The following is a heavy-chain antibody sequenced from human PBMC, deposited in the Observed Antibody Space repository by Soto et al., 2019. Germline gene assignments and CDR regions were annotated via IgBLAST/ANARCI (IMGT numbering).Heavy chain of an antibody. CDR3: ARPFVGTYYSGSLAGFLM. CDR1: GYSFTSYW. CDR2: IDPSDSYT. J-gene: IGHJ3*01. D-gene: IGHD3-10*01. V-gene: IGHV5-10-1*01. Sequence: GESRKISCKGSGYSFTSYWISWLRQMPGKGLEWMGRIDPSDSYTNYSPSFQGHVTISADKSISTAYLQWSSLKASDIAMYYCARPFVGTYYSGSLAGFLMRGPGTMVPVSS.